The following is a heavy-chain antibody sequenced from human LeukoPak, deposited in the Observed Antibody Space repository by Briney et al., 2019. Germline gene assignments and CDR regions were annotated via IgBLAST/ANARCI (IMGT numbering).Heavy chain of an antibody. CDR1: GYSFTSYW. D-gene: IGHD3-10*01. CDR3: ARPKYFYGSGYPYYFDY. J-gene: IGHJ4*02. Sequence: GESLKISCKGSGYSFTSYWIGWVRQMPGKGLEWMGIIYPGDSDTRYSPSFQGQVTISADKSISTAYLQWSSLKASDTAMYYCARPKYFYGSGYPYYFDYWGQGTLVTVSS. CDR2: IYPGDSDT. V-gene: IGHV5-51*01.